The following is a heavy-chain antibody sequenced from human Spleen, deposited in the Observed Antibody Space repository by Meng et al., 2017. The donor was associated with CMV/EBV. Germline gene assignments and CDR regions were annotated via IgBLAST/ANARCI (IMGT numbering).Heavy chain of an antibody. CDR3: ARDAFLVGTHPPDY. J-gene: IGHJ4*02. D-gene: IGHD1-26*01. CDR1: GFTFSSYT. V-gene: IGHV3-48*04. Sequence: GGSLRLSCAASGFTFSSYTMNWVRRAPGKGLEWVSDISSSSSTIYYADSVKGRFTISRDNAKNSLYLQMNSLRAEDTAVYYCARDAFLVGTHPPDYWGQGTLVTVSS. CDR2: ISSSSSTI.